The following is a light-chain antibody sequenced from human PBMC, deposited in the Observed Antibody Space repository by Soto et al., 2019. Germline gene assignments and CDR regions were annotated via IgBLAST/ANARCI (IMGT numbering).Light chain of an antibody. Sequence: QLVLTQPRSVSGSPGQSVTISCTGTSSDVGGYDYVSWYQQHPGKAPKLMISDVSKRPSGVPDRFSGSKSGNTASLTISGLQAEDEADYYCCSYAGSYTLVVFGGGTKLTVL. CDR2: DVS. CDR1: SSDVGGYDY. J-gene: IGLJ2*01. CDR3: CSYAGSYTLVV. V-gene: IGLV2-11*01.